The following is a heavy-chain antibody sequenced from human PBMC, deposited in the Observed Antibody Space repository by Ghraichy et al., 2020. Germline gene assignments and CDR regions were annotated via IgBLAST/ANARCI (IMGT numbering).Heavy chain of an antibody. J-gene: IGHJ4*02. V-gene: IGHV3-74*01. CDR1: GFTFSSDW. CDR2: IKGDGSSI. D-gene: IGHD6-19*01. Sequence: GGSLRLSRAASGFTFSSDWMHWVRQAPGKGLVWVSRIKGDGSSISYADCVRGRFTISRDNAKNTLFLQMNSLKVEDTAVYFCARGHSSAGVGYWGQGTLVTVSS. CDR3: ARGHSSAGVGY.